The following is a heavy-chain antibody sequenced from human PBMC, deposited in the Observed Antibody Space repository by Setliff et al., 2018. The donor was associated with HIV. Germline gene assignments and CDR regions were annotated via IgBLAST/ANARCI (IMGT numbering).Heavy chain of an antibody. V-gene: IGHV3-30*02. J-gene: IGHJ3*02. CDR1: GFTFSGYG. Sequence: GGSLRLSCAASGFTFSGYGMYWVRQAPGKGLEWVAFIRYDGDNKYYADSVKGRFTISRDNSKNTLFLQMNSLRAEDTAVYYCARLGYSGSLVGAFDIWGQGTMVTVSS. D-gene: IGHD1-26*01. CDR2: IRYDGDNK. CDR3: ARLGYSGSLVGAFDI.